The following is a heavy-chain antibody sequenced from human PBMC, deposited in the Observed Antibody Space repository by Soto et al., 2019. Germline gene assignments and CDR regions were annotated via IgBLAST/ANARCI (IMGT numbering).Heavy chain of an antibody. J-gene: IGHJ2*01. Sequence: GGSLRLSCAASGFTVSSNYMSWVRQAPGKGLEWVSVIYSGGSTYYADSVKGRFTISRDNSKNTLYLQMNSLRAEDTAVYYCARDSSSGWYWYFDLWGRGTLVTVSS. V-gene: IGHV3-53*01. CDR1: GFTVSSNY. CDR3: ARDSSSGWYWYFDL. D-gene: IGHD6-19*01. CDR2: IYSGGST.